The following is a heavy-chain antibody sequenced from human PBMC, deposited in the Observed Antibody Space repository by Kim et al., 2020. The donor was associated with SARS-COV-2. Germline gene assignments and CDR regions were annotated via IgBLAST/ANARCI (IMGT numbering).Heavy chain of an antibody. J-gene: IGHJ4*02. Sequence: AKGRFTISRCNATNTLYLHMNSRRAEDTAVYYCARDGFYDSSGYYPDFDYWGQGTLVTVSS. CDR3: ARDGFYDSSGYYPDFDY. V-gene: IGHV3-30*01. D-gene: IGHD3-22*01.